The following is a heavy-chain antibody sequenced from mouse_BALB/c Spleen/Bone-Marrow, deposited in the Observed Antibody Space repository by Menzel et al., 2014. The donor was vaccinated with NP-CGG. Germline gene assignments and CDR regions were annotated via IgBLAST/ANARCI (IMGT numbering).Heavy chain of an antibody. V-gene: IGHV1-9*01. CDR2: ILPGSGTT. CDR1: GYTFSTYW. Sequence: QVQLQQSGAELMKPGASVKISCKATGYTFSTYWIEWVKQRPGHGLEWIGEILPGSGTTNYNEKFKGKATFTADTSSNTAYMQLGSLTSEDSAVYYCTRGGSYYRYLDYWGQGTTLTVSS. D-gene: IGHD2-14*01. J-gene: IGHJ2*01. CDR3: TRGGSYYRYLDY.